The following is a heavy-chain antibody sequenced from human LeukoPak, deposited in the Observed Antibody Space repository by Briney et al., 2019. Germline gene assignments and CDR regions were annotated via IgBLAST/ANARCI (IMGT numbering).Heavy chain of an antibody. V-gene: IGHV4-39*01. CDR2: IYYSGHT. Sequence: PSETLSLTCTVSGGSITITSYYWGWVRQPPGKGLEWIGSIYYSGHTYYNPSLQSRVTISVDTSHNQFSLKLSSVTAADTDVYYCARQRRFGEPWYFDYWGQGALVTVSS. CDR1: GGSITITSYY. J-gene: IGHJ4*02. CDR3: ARQRRFGEPWYFDY. D-gene: IGHD3-10*01.